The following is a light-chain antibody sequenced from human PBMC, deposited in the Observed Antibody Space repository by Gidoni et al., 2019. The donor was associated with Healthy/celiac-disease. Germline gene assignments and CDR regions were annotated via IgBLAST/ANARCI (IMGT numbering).Light chain of an antibody. CDR2: GAS. CDR1: QSVSSSY. Sequence: VLTPSPGTLSLSPGESATLSCRASQSVSSSYLAWYQQKPGQAPRLLIYGASSRATGIPDRFSGSGSGTDFTLTISRLEPEDFAVYYCQQYGSSSWTFXXXTKVEIK. CDR3: QQYGSSSWT. V-gene: IGKV3-20*01. J-gene: IGKJ1*01.